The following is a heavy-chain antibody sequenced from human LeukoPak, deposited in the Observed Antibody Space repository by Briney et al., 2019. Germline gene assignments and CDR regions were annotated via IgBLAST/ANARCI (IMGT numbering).Heavy chain of an antibody. CDR1: GGSISGYY. Sequence: SETLSLTCTVSGGSISGYYWSWIRQSPGKGLEWIAYIYYTGTTNYNPSLKSRATISVDTSKNQFSLRLTSVTAADTAVYYCAKDGPGGSDAFDIWGQGTMVTVSS. CDR3: AKDGPGGSDAFDI. J-gene: IGHJ3*02. D-gene: IGHD3-10*01. V-gene: IGHV4-59*01. CDR2: IYYTGTT.